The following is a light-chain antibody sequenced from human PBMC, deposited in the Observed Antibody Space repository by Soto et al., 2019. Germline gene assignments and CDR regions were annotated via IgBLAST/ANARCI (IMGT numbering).Light chain of an antibody. V-gene: IGKV3-20*01. CDR1: QSVSSNY. Sequence: EIVLRQSPGTLSLSSGDRATLSCRAGQSVSSNYLAWYQQKPGQAPRLLIYGASSRATGIPDRFSGSGSGTDFTLTISRLEPEDFAVYYCQRYGTSLPLTFGGGTKVDIK. CDR3: QRYGTSLPLT. CDR2: GAS. J-gene: IGKJ4*01.